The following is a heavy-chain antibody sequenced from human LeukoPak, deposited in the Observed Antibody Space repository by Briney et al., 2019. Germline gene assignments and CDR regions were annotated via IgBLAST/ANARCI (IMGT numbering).Heavy chain of an antibody. J-gene: IGHJ4*02. Sequence: LPGGSLRLSCAASGFTFSSYAMSWVRQAPGKGLEWVSAISGSGGSTYYADSVKGRFTISRDNSKNTMYLQMNSLRADDTAVYYCARVSRGKWELLGAHDYWGQGTLVTVSS. CDR1: GFTFSSYA. V-gene: IGHV3-23*01. D-gene: IGHD1-26*01. CDR2: ISGSGGST. CDR3: ARVSRGKWELLGAHDY.